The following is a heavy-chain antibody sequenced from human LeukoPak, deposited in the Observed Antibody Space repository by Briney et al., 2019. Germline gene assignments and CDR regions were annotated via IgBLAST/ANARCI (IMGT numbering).Heavy chain of an antibody. Sequence: SETLSLTCTVSGGSISSSSYYWGWIRQPPGKGLEWIGEINHSGSTNYNPSLKSRVTISVDTSKNQFSLKLSSVTAADTAVYYCARVNYGSGSYFVMWRGRSSYFDYWGQGTLVTVSS. CDR1: GGSISSSSYY. V-gene: IGHV4-39*07. CDR2: INHSGST. J-gene: IGHJ4*02. CDR3: ARVNYGSGSYFVMWRGRSSYFDY. D-gene: IGHD3-10*01.